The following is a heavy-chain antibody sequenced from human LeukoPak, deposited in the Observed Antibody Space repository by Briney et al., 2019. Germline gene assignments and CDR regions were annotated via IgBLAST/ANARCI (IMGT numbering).Heavy chain of an antibody. J-gene: IGHJ4*02. CDR2: LSAYNGNT. Sequence: ASVKVSCKASGFTFTSHGFTWVRQAPGQGLEWMGWLSAYNGNTNYAQKLQGRVTMTTDTSTSTAYMELRSLRSDDTAVYYCASISYGDYSFDYWGQGTLVTVSS. CDR3: ASISYGDYSFDY. CDR1: GFTFTSHG. D-gene: IGHD4-17*01. V-gene: IGHV1-18*01.